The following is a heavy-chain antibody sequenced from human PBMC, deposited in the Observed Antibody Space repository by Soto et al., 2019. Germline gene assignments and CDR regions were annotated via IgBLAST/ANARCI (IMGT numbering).Heavy chain of an antibody. Sequence: PGGSMRLSCAASGFTFSNYGMSWVRQAPGKGLEWVSALPEIGTNTYYADSVKGRFTISRDNSKNTLFLQINNLRAGDTAVYYCAKKSGVGATWYFDYWGQGTLVTVS. D-gene: IGHD1-26*01. V-gene: IGHV3-23*01. CDR2: LPEIGTNT. J-gene: IGHJ4*02. CDR3: AKKSGVGATWYFDY. CDR1: GFTFSNYG.